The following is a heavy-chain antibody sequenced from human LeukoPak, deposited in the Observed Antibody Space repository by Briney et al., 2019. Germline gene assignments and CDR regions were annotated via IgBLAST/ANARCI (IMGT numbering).Heavy chain of an antibody. Sequence: GRSLRLSCAASGFTFSSYGMHWVRQAPGKGLEWVAVISYDGSNKYYADSVKGRFTISRDNSKNTLYLQMSSLRAEDTAVYYCAKEFNRGLPDYWGQGTLVTVPS. CDR3: AKEFNRGLPDY. CDR1: GFTFSSYG. J-gene: IGHJ4*02. CDR2: ISYDGSNK. V-gene: IGHV3-30*18. D-gene: IGHD2-21*01.